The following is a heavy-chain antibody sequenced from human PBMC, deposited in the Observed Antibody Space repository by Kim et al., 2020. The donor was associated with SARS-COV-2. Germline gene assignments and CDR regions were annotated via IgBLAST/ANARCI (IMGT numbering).Heavy chain of an antibody. CDR3: ATHATSIAVAGTEYYYGMDV. V-gene: IGHV1-18*01. Sequence: ASVKVSCKASGYTFTSYGISWVRQAPGQGLEWMGWISAYNGNTNYAQKLQGRVTMTTDTSTSTAYMELRSLRSDDTAVYYCATHATSIAVAGTEYYYGMDVWGQATTVTVSS. CDR1: GYTFTSYG. D-gene: IGHD6-19*01. CDR2: ISAYNGNT. J-gene: IGHJ6*02.